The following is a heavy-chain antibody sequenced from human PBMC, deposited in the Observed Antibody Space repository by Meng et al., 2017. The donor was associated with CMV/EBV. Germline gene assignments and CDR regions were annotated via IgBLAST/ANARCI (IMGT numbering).Heavy chain of an antibody. CDR2: INPNSGGT. V-gene: IGHV1-2*02. CDR3: AKEGAAAGLTNYYYGMDV. CDR1: GYTFTGYY. J-gene: IGHJ6*02. Sequence: ASVKVSCKASGYTFTGYYMHWVRQAPGQGLEWMGWINPNSGGTNYAQKFQGRVTMTRDTSISTAHMELSRLRSDDTAVYYCAKEGAAAGLTNYYYGMDVWGQGTTVTVSS. D-gene: IGHD6-13*01.